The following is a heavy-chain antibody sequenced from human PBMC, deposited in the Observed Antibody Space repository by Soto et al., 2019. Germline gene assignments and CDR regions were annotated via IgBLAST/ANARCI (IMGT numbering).Heavy chain of an antibody. Sequence: QVQLQESGPGLVKPSRTLSLTCTVSGGSISSGDYYWSWIRQPPGKGLEWIGFIYYSGGTYYKPSLKSRVTISVDTSKNKFSLNLSSVTAADTAVYYCARASTGELWVYANWFDPWGPGTLVTVSS. CDR2: IYYSGGT. CDR1: GGSISSGDYY. CDR3: ARASTGELWVYANWFDP. J-gene: IGHJ5*02. V-gene: IGHV4-30-4*01. D-gene: IGHD3-16*01.